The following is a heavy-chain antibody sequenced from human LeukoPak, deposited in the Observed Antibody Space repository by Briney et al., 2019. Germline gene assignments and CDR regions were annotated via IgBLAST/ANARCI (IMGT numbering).Heavy chain of an antibody. Sequence: SETLSLTCTVSGGSISSYYWSWIRQPPGKGLEWIGYIYYSGSTNYNPSLKSRVTISVDTSKNQFSLKLSSVTAADTAVYYCARGQVGYCSSTSCYSPFDYWGQGTLVTVSS. CDR3: ARGQVGYCSSTSCYSPFDY. V-gene: IGHV4-59*01. CDR2: IYYSGST. D-gene: IGHD2-2*01. J-gene: IGHJ4*02. CDR1: GGSISSYY.